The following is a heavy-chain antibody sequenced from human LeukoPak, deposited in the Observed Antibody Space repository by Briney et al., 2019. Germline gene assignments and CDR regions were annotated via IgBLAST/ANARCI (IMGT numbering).Heavy chain of an antibody. D-gene: IGHD3-9*01. Sequence: GGSLRLSCAASGFTFNEYRMNWVRQAPGKGLEWVANIKQDGREKYYVDSVKGRFTISRDNAKNSLYLQMNSLRAEDTAVYYCARVEDYDILTGFDYWSQGPWSPSPQ. CDR1: GFTFNEYR. J-gene: IGHJ4*02. CDR3: ARVEDYDILTGFDY. V-gene: IGHV3-7*01. CDR2: IKQDGREK.